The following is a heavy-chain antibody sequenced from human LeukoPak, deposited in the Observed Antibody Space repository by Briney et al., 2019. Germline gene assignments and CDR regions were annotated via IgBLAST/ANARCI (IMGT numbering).Heavy chain of an antibody. V-gene: IGHV3-48*03. J-gene: IGHJ4*02. CDR3: GRGGGGGGYFDY. D-gene: IGHD3-16*01. CDR2: ISSSGSSV. Sequence: GGSLRLSCAASGFTFSSYEMNWVRQAPGKGLEWVLYISSSGSSVYYADSVQGRFTISRDNAKNSLYLQVNSLRAEDTGVYYCGRGGGGGGYFDYWGQGTLVTVSS. CDR1: GFTFSSYE.